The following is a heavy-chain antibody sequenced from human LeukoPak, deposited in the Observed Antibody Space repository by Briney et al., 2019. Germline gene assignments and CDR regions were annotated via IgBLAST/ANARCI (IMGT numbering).Heavy chain of an antibody. V-gene: IGHV5-51*01. D-gene: IGHD3-9*01. CDR1: GYSFTNYW. Sequence: GESLKISCKGSGYSFTNYWIGWVRQMPGKGLEWMGIIYPGDSDTRYSPSLQGQVTISVDKSISTAYLQWSSLKASGTAMYYCARRYYDILTGYYQYFDYWGQGTLVTVSS. CDR3: ARRYYDILTGYYQYFDY. CDR2: IYPGDSDT. J-gene: IGHJ4*02.